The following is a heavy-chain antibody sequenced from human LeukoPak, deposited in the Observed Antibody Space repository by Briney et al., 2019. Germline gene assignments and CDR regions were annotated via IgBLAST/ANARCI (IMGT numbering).Heavy chain of an antibody. CDR2: IYSGGST. V-gene: IGHV3-53*01. J-gene: IGHJ3*02. D-gene: IGHD3-22*01. CDR3: ARSYDSSGYSSADDAFDI. Sequence: PGGSLRLSCAASGFTVSSNYMSWVRQAPGKGLEWVSVIYSGGSTYYADSVKGRFTISRDNSKNTLYLQMNSLRAEDTAVYYCARSYDSSGYSSADDAFDIWGQGTMVTVSS. CDR1: GFTVSSNY.